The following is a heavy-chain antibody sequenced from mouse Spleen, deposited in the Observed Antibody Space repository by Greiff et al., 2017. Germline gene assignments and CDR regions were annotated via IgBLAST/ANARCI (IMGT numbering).Heavy chain of an antibody. CDR2: IYPGSGST. D-gene: IGHD1-1*01. V-gene: IGHV1-55*01. CDR3: ARSTTVVEGYAMDY. Sequence: VQLQQPGAELVKPGASVKMSCKASGYTFTSYWITWVKQRPGQGLEWIGDIYPGSGSTNYNEKFKSKATLTVDTSSSTAYMQLSSLTSEDSAVYYCARSTTVVEGYAMDYWGQGTSVTVSS. J-gene: IGHJ4*01. CDR1: GYTFTSYW.